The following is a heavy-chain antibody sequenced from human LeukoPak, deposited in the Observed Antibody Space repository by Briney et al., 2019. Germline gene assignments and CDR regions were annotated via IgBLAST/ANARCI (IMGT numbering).Heavy chain of an antibody. J-gene: IGHJ4*02. Sequence: GGSLRLSCAASGFTFSSYGISWVRQAPGKGLEWVGRIRSTANGYATAYAASVKGRFTISRDDSKNTAYLQMDSLKTEDTAVYYCTGNYYGSGSYADFDYWGQGTLVTVSS. CDR2: IRSTANGYAT. CDR1: GFTFSSYG. V-gene: IGHV3-73*01. CDR3: TGNYYGSGSYADFDY. D-gene: IGHD3-10*01.